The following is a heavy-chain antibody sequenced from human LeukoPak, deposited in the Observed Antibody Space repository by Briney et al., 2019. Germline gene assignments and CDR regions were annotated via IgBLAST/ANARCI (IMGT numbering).Heavy chain of an antibody. CDR1: GGSISSSSYY. V-gene: IGHV4-39*07. CDR2: IYYSGST. D-gene: IGHD3-10*01. Sequence: SETLSLTCTVSGGSISSSSYYWGWIRQPPGKGLEWIGSIYYSGSTYYNPSLKSRVTISVDTSKNQFSLKLSSVTAADTAVYYCARSITMVRGVIITPDYWGQGTLVTVSS. CDR3: ARSITMVRGVIITPDY. J-gene: IGHJ4*02.